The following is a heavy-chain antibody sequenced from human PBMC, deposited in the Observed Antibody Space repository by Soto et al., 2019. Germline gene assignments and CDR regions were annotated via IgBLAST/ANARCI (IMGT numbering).Heavy chain of an antibody. CDR1: GDSIRNRNYY. CDR2: RYDDGST. D-gene: IGHD3-22*01. Sequence: SETLSLTCTVSGDSIRNRNYYWGWIRQPPGKGLEWIVSRYDDGSTFYNPSLKSRVTISVDTSKKQLSLKVTSVTAADTAVYYCARGIYVGSSGYYLDFWGQGTLVTVSS. V-gene: IGHV4-39*01. CDR3: ARGIYVGSSGYYLDF. J-gene: IGHJ4*02.